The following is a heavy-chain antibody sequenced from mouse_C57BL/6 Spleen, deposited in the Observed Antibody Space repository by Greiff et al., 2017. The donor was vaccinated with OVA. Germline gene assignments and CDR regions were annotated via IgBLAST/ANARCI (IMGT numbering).Heavy chain of an antibody. CDR2: IYPGSGNT. CDR1: GYTFTDYY. J-gene: IGHJ2*01. Sequence: VQLQQSGAELVRPGASVKLSCKASGYTFTDYYINWVKQRPGQGLEWIARIYPGSGNTYYNEKFKGKATLTAEKSSSTAYMQLSSLTSEDSAVYFCAREGAGSNYVFDYWGQGTTLTVSS. CDR3: AREGAGSNYVFDY. V-gene: IGHV1-76*01. D-gene: IGHD2-5*01.